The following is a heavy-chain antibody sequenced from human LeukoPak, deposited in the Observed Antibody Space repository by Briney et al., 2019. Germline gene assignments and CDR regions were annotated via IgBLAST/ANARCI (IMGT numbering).Heavy chain of an antibody. CDR3: ARVGSVEMATILFYY. D-gene: IGHD5-24*01. Sequence: GASVKVSCKASGYTFTGYYMHWVRQAPGQGLEWMGWINPNSGGTNYAQKFQGRVTMTRDTSISTAYVELSRLRSDDTAVYYCARVGSVEMATILFYYWGQGTLVTVSS. CDR1: GYTFTGYY. CDR2: INPNSGGT. J-gene: IGHJ4*02. V-gene: IGHV1-2*02.